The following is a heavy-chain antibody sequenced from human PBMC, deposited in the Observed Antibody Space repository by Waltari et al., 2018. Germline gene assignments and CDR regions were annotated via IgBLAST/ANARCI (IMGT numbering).Heavy chain of an antibody. CDR2: IRGSGGST. Sequence: EVQLVESGGGLVQPGGSLRLSCAASGFTFSSYAMSWVRQAPGKGLEWVSAIRGSGGSTYYADSVKGRFTISRDNSKNTLYLQMNSLRAEDTAVYYCAKDQDSSGWYRAYAFDIWGQGTMVTVSS. J-gene: IGHJ3*02. V-gene: IGHV3-23*04. D-gene: IGHD6-19*01. CDR3: AKDQDSSGWYRAYAFDI. CDR1: GFTFSSYA.